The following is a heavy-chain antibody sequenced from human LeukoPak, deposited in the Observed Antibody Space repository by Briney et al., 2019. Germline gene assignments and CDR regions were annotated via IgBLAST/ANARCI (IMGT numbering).Heavy chain of an antibody. D-gene: IGHD1-1*01. CDR1: GYTFTGYY. J-gene: IGHJ4*02. V-gene: IGHV1-46*01. CDR2: INPSGGST. Sequence: GASVTVSCKASGYTFTGYYMHWVRQAPGQGLEWMGIINPSGGSTSYAQKFQGRVTMTRDTSTSTVYMELSSLRSEDTAVYYCARPNVGRPLGYWGQGTLVTVSS. CDR3: ARPNVGRPLGY.